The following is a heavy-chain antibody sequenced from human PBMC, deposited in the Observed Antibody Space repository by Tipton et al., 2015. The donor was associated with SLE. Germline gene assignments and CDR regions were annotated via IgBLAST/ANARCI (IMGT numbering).Heavy chain of an antibody. V-gene: IGHV4-34*01. CDR2: INHSGST. CDR1: GGSFSGYY. D-gene: IGHD7-27*01. Sequence: TLSLTCAVYGGSFSGYYWSWIRQPPGKGLEWIGEINHSGSTNYNPSLKSRVTISVDTSKNQFSLKLSSVTAADTAVYYCARDGPTWGYYYYMGVWGKGTTVTVSS. CDR3: ARDGPTWGYYYYMGV. J-gene: IGHJ6*03.